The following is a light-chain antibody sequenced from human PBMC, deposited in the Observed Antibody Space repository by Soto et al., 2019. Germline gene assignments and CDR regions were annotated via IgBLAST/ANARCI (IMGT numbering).Light chain of an antibody. CDR1: RGISNY. J-gene: IGKJ1*01. Sequence: DIQLTQSPSSLSASVGDRVTITCRASRGISNYLAWYQQKPGKAPKLLIYAASTLRSGVPSRFSGSGSGTDFTLTITSLQPEDIATYYCQKYDSAPRTFGRGTKVEIK. CDR2: AAS. CDR3: QKYDSAPRT. V-gene: IGKV1-27*01.